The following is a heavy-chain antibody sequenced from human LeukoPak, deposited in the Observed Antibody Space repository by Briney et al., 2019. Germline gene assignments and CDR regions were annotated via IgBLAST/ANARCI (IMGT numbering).Heavy chain of an antibody. Sequence: ASVKVSCKTSGYTFNTYGIAWVRQAPGQGLEWMGWISAYNGNTNYAQNLQDRVTMTTDTSTTTAYMELRSLRSDDTAVYYCASGVCTTRDCYYYYYMDVWGKGTTVTVSS. J-gene: IGHJ6*03. D-gene: IGHD2-8*01. CDR2: ISAYNGNT. CDR3: ASGVCTTRDCYYYYYMDV. V-gene: IGHV1-18*01. CDR1: GYTFNTYG.